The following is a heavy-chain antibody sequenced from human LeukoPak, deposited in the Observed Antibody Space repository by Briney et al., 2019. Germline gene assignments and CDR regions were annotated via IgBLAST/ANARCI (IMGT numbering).Heavy chain of an antibody. V-gene: IGHV3-21*01. CDR3: ARAFGLTDY. CDR2: ISSSSTHI. Sequence: NPGGSLRLSCAASGFPFRSYSMNWVRQAPGKGLEWVSSISSSSTHIYYADSVKGRFTISRDNAKNSLYLQMNSLRDEDTAVYYCARAFGLTDYWGQGTLVTVSS. D-gene: IGHD3/OR15-3a*01. CDR1: GFPFRSYS. J-gene: IGHJ4*02.